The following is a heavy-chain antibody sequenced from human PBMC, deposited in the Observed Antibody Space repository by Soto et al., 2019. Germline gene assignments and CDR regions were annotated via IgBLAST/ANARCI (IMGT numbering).Heavy chain of an antibody. D-gene: IGHD1-26*01. V-gene: IGHV3-23*01. CDR1: GFTFSSYA. CDR2: ISGSGGST. J-gene: IGHJ6*03. CDR3: AKGPVGATPNYYYYYYMDV. Sequence: GGSLRLSCAASGFTFSSYAMSWVRQAPGKGLEWVSAISGSGGSTYYADSVKGRFTISRDNSKNTLYLQMNSLRAEDMAVYYCAKGPVGATPNYYYYYYMDVWGKGTTVTVSS.